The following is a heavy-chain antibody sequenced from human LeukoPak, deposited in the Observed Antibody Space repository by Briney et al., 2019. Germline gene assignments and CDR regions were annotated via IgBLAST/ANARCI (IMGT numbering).Heavy chain of an antibody. CDR3: ARDNYYSIDY. J-gene: IGHJ4*02. V-gene: IGHV3-74*01. CDR2: SNSDWTRT. CDR1: GGTFSSTC. D-gene: IGHD1-26*01. Sequence: GGSLTLSCGASGGTFSSTCYHWVRNGPCKGLVCVSRSNSDWTRTVYADSVKGRFTISRDNDKNLVYLQMSGLGVDDTAVYYCARDNYYSIDYWGQGTLVTVSS.